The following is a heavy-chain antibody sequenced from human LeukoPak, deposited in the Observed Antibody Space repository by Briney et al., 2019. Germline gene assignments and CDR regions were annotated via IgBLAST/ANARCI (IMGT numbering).Heavy chain of an antibody. Sequence: GGSLRLSCAASGFTFSDYYLSWIRQAPGRGVEWLSYGSRRCCSKFYADSVKGRFTLSRDNANNSLYLQVSSLRVDDTAVYYCARVVGGSGKQQNPYFYYYLDVWGKGTTVTVS. V-gene: IGHV3-11*01. D-gene: IGHD3-10*01. J-gene: IGHJ6*03. CDR3: ARVVGGSGKQQNPYFYYYLDV. CDR1: GFTFSDYY. CDR2: GSRRCCSK.